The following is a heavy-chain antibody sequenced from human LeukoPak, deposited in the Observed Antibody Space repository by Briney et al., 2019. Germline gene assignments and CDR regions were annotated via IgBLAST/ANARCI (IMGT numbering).Heavy chain of an antibody. CDR2: ISSSSSYT. CDR1: GFTFSDYY. CDR3: ARDRHCTNGVCVGWFDP. V-gene: IGHV3-11*06. Sequence: HGGSLRLSCAASGFTFSDYYMSWIRQAPGKGLEWVSYISSSSSYTNYADSVKGRFTISRDNAKNSLYLQMNSLRAEDTAVYYCARDRHCTNGVCVGWFDPWGQGTLVTVSS. J-gene: IGHJ5*02. D-gene: IGHD2-8*01.